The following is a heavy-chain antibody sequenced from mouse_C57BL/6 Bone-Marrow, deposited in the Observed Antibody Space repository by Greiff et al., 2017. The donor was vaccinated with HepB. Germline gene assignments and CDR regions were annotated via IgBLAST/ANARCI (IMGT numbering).Heavy chain of an antibody. CDR2: INPGSGYT. V-gene: IGHV1-7*01. CDR3: ARDYVSDGFSY. D-gene: IGHD2-4*01. J-gene: IGHJ3*01. CDR1: GYTFTTYW. Sequence: QVQLQQSGAELAKPGASVRLSCKASGYTFTTYWMHWVKQRPGQGLDWIGYINPGSGYTKYNQKFKDKATLTADKSSSTAYMQLSSLTYEDSAVYCCARDYVSDGFSYWGKGTLVTVS.